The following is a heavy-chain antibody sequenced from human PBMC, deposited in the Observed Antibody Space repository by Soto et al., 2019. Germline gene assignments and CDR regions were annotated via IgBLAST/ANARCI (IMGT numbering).Heavy chain of an antibody. Sequence: PSETLSLTCTVSGGSISSSSYYWGWIRQPPGKGLEWIGSIYYSGSTYYNPSLKSRVTISVDTSKNQFSLKLSSVTAADTAVYYCARIPYSSAVYYFDYWGQGTLVTVSS. J-gene: IGHJ4*02. V-gene: IGHV4-39*01. CDR2: IYYSGST. CDR1: GGSISSSSYY. D-gene: IGHD6-19*01. CDR3: ARIPYSSAVYYFDY.